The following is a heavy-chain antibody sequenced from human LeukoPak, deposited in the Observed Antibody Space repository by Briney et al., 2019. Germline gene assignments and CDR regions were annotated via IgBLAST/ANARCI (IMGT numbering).Heavy chain of an antibody. CDR1: GFTFSSYA. D-gene: IGHD3-22*01. V-gene: IGHV3-23*01. CDR2: ISGSGGST. Sequence: GGSLRLSCAASGFTFSSYAMSWVRQAPGKGLEWVSAISGSGGSTYYADSVKGRFTISRDNSKNTLYLQMNSLRAEDTAVYYCARSYYDSSGYLEGSDYFDYWGQGTLVTVSS. J-gene: IGHJ4*02. CDR3: ARSYYDSSGYLEGSDYFDY.